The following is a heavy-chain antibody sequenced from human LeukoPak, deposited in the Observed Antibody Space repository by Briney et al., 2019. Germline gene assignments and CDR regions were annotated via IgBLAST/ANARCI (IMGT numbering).Heavy chain of an antibody. V-gene: IGHV3-9*03. D-gene: IGHD5-18*01. CDR2: ISWNSGSI. CDR1: GFTFDDYA. CDR3: ARLSGYSYGFDY. J-gene: IGHJ4*02. Sequence: GGSLRLSCAASGFTFDDYAMHWVRQAPGKGLEWVSGISWNSGSIGYADSVKGRFTISRDNAKNSLYLQMNSLRAEDMAVYYCARLSGYSYGFDYWGQGTLVTVSS.